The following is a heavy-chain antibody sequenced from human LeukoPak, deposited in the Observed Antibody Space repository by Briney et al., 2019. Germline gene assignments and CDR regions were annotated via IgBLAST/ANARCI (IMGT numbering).Heavy chain of an antibody. V-gene: IGHV3-48*03. CDR2: FAGSDTTT. J-gene: IGHJ4*02. CDR1: GFDFGAYE. CDR3: TTLGYHLDS. D-gene: IGHD3-22*01. Sequence: PGGSLRLSCAASGFDFGAYEMNGVRQAPGKGLEWVAYFAGSDTTTYYADSVKGRFIISRDNARNSLYLQMNSLRAEDTALYYCTTLGYHLDSWGQGTLVTVSS.